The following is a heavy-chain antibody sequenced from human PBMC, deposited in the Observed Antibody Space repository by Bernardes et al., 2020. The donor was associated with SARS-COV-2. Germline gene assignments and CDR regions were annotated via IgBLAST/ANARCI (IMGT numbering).Heavy chain of an antibody. V-gene: IGHV3-30*18. J-gene: IGHJ4*02. CDR3: AKDYPSFDY. CDR1: GFTFSSYG. CDR2: ISYDGSNK. Sequence: GGSLRLSCAASGFTFSSYGMHWVRQAPGKGLEWVAVISYDGSNKYYADSVKGRFTISRDNSKNTLYLQMNSLRAEDTAVYYCAKDYPSFDYWGQGTLVTVSS.